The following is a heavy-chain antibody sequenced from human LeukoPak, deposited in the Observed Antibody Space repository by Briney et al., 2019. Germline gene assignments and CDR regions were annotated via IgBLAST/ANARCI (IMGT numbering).Heavy chain of an antibody. D-gene: IGHD5-12*01. V-gene: IGHV4-31*03. Sequence: SQTLSLTCTVSGGSISSGGYYWSWIRQHPGRGLEWIGYIYYSGSTYYNPSLKSRVTISVDTSKNQFSLKLSSVTAADTAVYYCAGATGGYDVTFDPWGQGTLATVSS. J-gene: IGHJ5*02. CDR2: IYYSGST. CDR1: GGSISSGGYY. CDR3: AGATGGYDVTFDP.